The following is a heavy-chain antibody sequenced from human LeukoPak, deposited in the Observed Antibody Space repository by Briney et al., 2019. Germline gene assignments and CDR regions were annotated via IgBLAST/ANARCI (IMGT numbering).Heavy chain of an antibody. D-gene: IGHD1-26*01. J-gene: IGHJ4*02. V-gene: IGHV3-64D*06. CDR1: GFTLTWHV. CDR2: IHHNGDIT. CDR3: VRDKSGTYSFDY. Sequence: PGGSLRLSCSASGFTLTWHVMHWGRQAPGKALEYVSFIHHNGDITTYADSVRVRFTVSRDNSKNTLFLELSSLRTDDTAVYYCVRDKSGTYSFDYWGQGTLVTVSS.